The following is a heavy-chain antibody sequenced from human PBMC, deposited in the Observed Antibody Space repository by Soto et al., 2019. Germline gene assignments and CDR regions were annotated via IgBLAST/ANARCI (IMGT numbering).Heavy chain of an antibody. CDR3: ARLVAVREWYCDY. CDR1: GASMNSYY. J-gene: IGHJ4*02. D-gene: IGHD3-3*01. CDR2: IYSSGNS. V-gene: IGHV4-4*09. Sequence: SETLSLTCTVSGASMNSYYWSWIRQSPGKGLEWIGNIYSSGNSNYNPSLKSRVIISIDTPNKQFSLKVTSVTAADTAVYYCARLVAVREWYCDYWGQGTLVTVS.